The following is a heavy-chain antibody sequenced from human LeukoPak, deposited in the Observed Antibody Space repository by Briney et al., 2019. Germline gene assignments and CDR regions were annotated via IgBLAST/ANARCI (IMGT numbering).Heavy chain of an antibody. D-gene: IGHD2-15*01. CDR3: ASWVGRDY. CDR2: IKQDGSEE. V-gene: IGHV3-7*01. CDR1: GXXISTYW. J-gene: IGHJ4*02. Sequence: GGSLRPSCAXSGXXISTYWMTWVRQAPGKGLEWVANIKQDGSEEYYVDSVKGRFTVSRDNAKNSLYLQMNSLRAEDTAVYYCASWVGRDYWGQGTLVTVSS.